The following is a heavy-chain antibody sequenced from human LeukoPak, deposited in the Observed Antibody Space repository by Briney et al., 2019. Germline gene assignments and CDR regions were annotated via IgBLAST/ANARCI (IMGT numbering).Heavy chain of an antibody. J-gene: IGHJ5*02. V-gene: IGHV3-15*01. CDR2: IKSKTDGGTT. D-gene: IGHD3-22*01. Sequence: GGSLRRSCAASGFTFSNAWMSWVRQAPGKGLEWVGRIKSKTDGGTTDYAAPVKGRFTISRDDSKNTLYLQMNSLKTEDTAVYYCTTDGLYYYDSSGNNWFDPWGQGTLVSVSS. CDR1: GFTFSNAW. CDR3: TTDGLYYYDSSGNNWFDP.